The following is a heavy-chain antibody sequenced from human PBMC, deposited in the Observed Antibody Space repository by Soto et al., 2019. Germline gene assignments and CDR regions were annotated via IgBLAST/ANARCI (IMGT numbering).Heavy chain of an antibody. CDR3: AKEGDFWSGPNWFDP. CDR1: GFTFSSYA. D-gene: IGHD3-3*01. CDR2: ISGSGGST. V-gene: IGHV3-23*01. J-gene: IGHJ5*02. Sequence: XXSLRLSYAASGFTFSSYAMRWVRQAPGKGLEWVSAISGSGGSTYYADSVKGRFTISRDNSKNTLYLQMNSLRAEDTAVYYCAKEGDFWSGPNWFDPWGQGTLVTVSS.